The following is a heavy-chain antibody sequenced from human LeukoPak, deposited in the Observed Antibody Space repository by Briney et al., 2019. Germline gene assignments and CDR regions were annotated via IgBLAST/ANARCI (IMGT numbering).Heavy chain of an antibody. Sequence: ASVKVSCKASGYTFTGYYMHWVRQAPGQGLEWMGWINPNSGGTNYAQKFQGRVTMTRDTSISTAYMELSRLRSDDTAVYYCARAKVTTRRGHFGTSSWFDPWGQGTLVTVSS. J-gene: IGHJ5*02. CDR3: ARAKVTTRRGHFGTSSWFDP. CDR2: INPNSGGT. V-gene: IGHV1-2*02. D-gene: IGHD4-17*01. CDR1: GYTFTGYY.